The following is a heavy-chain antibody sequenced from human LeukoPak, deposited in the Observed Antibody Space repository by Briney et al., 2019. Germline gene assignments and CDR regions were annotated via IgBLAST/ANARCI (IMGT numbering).Heavy chain of an antibody. Sequence: GGSLRLSCAASGFTFSSSAMSWVRQAPWKGLEWVSAISGNGGSTYYADSAKGRFTISRDNSKNTLFLQMNSLRAEDTAVYYCAKSSVVSKRFDYWGQGTLVTVSS. CDR3: AKSSVVSKRFDY. J-gene: IGHJ4*02. D-gene: IGHD2-2*01. CDR1: GFTFSSSA. CDR2: ISGNGGST. V-gene: IGHV3-23*01.